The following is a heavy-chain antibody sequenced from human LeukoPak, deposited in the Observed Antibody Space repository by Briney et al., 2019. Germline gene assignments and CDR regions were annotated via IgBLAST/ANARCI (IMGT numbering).Heavy chain of an antibody. CDR3: ARAYGSGSYTLLFFDY. V-gene: IGHV1-46*01. D-gene: IGHD3-10*01. CDR2: INPSGGST. J-gene: IGHJ4*02. Sequence: ASVKVSCKASGYTFTSYYMHWVRQAPGQGLEWMGIINPSGGSTSYTQKFQGRVTMTRDTSTSTVYMELSSLRSEDTAVYYCARAYGSGSYTLLFFDYWGQGTLVTVSS. CDR1: GYTFTSYY.